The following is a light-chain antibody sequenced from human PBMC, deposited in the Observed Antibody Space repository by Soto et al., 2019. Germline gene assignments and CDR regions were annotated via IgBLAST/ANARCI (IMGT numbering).Light chain of an antibody. Sequence: EIVLTQSPGTLSLSPGERATLSCRASQSVSSSYLAWYQQKPGQAPRLLIYGASSRATGIPDSFSGSGSGTDFTHTISRLETEDFAVYYCQQYGSSPPITFGQGTRLEIK. CDR1: QSVSSSY. V-gene: IGKV3-20*01. CDR2: GAS. J-gene: IGKJ5*01. CDR3: QQYGSSPPIT.